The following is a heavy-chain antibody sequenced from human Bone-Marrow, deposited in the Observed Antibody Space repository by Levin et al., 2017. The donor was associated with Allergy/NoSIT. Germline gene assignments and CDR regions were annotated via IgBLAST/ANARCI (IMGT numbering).Heavy chain of an antibody. D-gene: IGHD2-8*01. Sequence: GGSLRLSCAASGFTFSSYGMHWVRQAPGKGLEWVAVIWYDGSNKYYADSVKGRFTISRDNSKNTLYLQMNSLRAEDTAVYYCARDARSGCTNGVCPPVYYYYYYGMDVWGQGTTVTVSS. V-gene: IGHV3-33*01. J-gene: IGHJ6*02. CDR1: GFTFSSYG. CDR3: ARDARSGCTNGVCPPVYYYYYYGMDV. CDR2: IWYDGSNK.